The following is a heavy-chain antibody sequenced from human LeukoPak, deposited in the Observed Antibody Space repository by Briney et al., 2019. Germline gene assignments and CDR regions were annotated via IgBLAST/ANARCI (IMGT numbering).Heavy chain of an antibody. J-gene: IGHJ4*02. D-gene: IGHD4/OR15-4a*01. V-gene: IGHV3-30-3*01. Sequence: GGSLRLSCAASEITFSNYAISWVRQAPGKGLEWVAVISYDGGNKYYADSVKGRFTISRDNSKNTLYLQMNSLRAEDTAVYYCARDPLTYDYWGQGTLVTVSS. CDR2: ISYDGGNK. CDR1: EITFSNYA. CDR3: ARDPLTYDY.